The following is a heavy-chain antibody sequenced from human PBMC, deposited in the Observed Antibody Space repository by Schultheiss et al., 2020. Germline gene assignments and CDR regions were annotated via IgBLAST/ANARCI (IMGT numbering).Heavy chain of an antibody. Sequence: SPTLSLTCTVSSGSISSGGYYWSWIRQHPGKGLEWIGSIYYSGSTYYNPSLKSRVTISVDTSKNQFSLKLSSVTAADTAVYYCARVCSSGWYGVYYFDYWGQVTLV. D-gene: IGHD6-19*01. CDR2: IYYSGST. CDR1: SGSISSGGYY. V-gene: IGHV4-39*01. CDR3: ARVCSSGWYGVYYFDY. J-gene: IGHJ4*02.